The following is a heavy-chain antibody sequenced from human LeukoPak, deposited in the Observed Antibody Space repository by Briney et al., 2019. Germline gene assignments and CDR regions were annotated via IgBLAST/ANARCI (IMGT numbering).Heavy chain of an antibody. CDR1: GGTFSSYA. J-gene: IGHJ4*02. CDR2: IIPSLGIA. D-gene: IGHD2-8*01. CDR3: ARDEGGYCTNGVCLPRNY. Sequence: ASVKVSCKASGGTFSSYAISWVRQAPGQGLEWMGRIIPSLGIANYAQKFQGRVTITADKSTSTAYMELRSLRSDDTAVYYCARDEGGYCTNGVCLPRNYWGQGTLVTVSS. V-gene: IGHV1-69*04.